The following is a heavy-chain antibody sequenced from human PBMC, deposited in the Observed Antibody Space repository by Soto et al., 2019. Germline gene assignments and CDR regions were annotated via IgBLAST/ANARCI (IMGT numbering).Heavy chain of an antibody. CDR2: ISGRGDTT. V-gene: IGHV3-23*01. Sequence: EVQLLDSGGGLVQPGGSLRLSCAASGFSFSAYAMSWVRPAPGKGPGGVSSISGRGDTTYYGDAVKGRFTISRDNSKNARNLQMSTLRADDTAVYFCAKVQIAVAANGYGFDYWGQGTQVTVS. CDR3: AKVQIAVAANGYGFDY. J-gene: IGHJ4*02. D-gene: IGHD6-19*01. CDR1: GFSFSAYA.